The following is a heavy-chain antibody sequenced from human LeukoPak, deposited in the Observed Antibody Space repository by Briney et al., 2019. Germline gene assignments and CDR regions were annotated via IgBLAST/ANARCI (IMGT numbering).Heavy chain of an antibody. Sequence: AETLSLTCTGSGGSISSYYWSWLRQPPGKGVEWFGYIYYSGTTNYYPSLKSRVTISIDKSKNQFSLKLSSVTAADTAVYYCASPCNPYCSGGSCYFCYWGQGTLVTVSS. J-gene: IGHJ4*02. D-gene: IGHD2-15*01. CDR2: IYYSGTT. V-gene: IGHV4-59*12. CDR1: GGSISSYY. CDR3: ASPCNPYCSGGSCYFCY.